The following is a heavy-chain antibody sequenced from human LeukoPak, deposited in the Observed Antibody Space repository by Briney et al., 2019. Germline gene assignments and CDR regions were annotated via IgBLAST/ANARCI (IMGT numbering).Heavy chain of an antibody. Sequence: PGGSLRLSCAASGFTFGSYEMNWVREAPGKGLEWVSYTSGSGTTTYYADSVKGRFTINRDNAKNSLYLQMNSLRAEDTAVYYCARDRGQQPPDYWGQGTLVTVSS. J-gene: IGHJ4*02. CDR3: ARDRGQQPPDY. CDR1: GFTFGSYE. V-gene: IGHV3-48*03. CDR2: TSGSGTTT. D-gene: IGHD6-13*01.